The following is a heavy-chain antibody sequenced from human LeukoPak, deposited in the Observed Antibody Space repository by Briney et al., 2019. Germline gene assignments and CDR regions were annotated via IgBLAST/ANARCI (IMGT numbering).Heavy chain of an antibody. CDR2: IWYDGGNK. Sequence: GGSVRLSCAASGFTFSSYGMHWVRQAPGKGLEWVAVIWYDGGNKYYADSVKGRFTISRDNSKNTLYLQMNSLRAEDTAVYYCARERSTVAPPHPFDYWGQGTLVTVSS. D-gene: IGHD4-23*01. J-gene: IGHJ4*02. CDR1: GFTFSSYG. CDR3: ARERSTVAPPHPFDY. V-gene: IGHV3-33*01.